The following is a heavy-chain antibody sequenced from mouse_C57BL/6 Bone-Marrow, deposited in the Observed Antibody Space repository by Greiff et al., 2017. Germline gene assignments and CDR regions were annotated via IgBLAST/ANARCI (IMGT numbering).Heavy chain of an antibody. Sequence: QVQLQQSGPELVKPGASVKLSCKASGYTFTSYDINWVKQRPGQGLEWIGVIDPSDSYTNYNQKFKGKATLTVDTSSSTAYMQLSSLTSEDSAVYYCARKSIGGYWGQGTTLTVSS. V-gene: IGHV1-59*01. CDR3: ARKSIGGY. D-gene: IGHD2-10*02. CDR1: GYTFTSYD. J-gene: IGHJ2*01. CDR2: IDPSDSYT.